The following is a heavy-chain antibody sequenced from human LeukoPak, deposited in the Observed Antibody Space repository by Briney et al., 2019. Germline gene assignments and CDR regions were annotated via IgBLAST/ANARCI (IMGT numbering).Heavy chain of an antibody. D-gene: IGHD3-22*01. Sequence: ASVKVSCKASGGTFSSYAISWVRQAPGQGLEWMGGIIPIFGTANYAQKFQGRVTITTDESTSTAYMELSSLRSEDTAVYYCATAFYDSSGYYGGVLDYWGQGTLATVSS. CDR2: IIPIFGTA. J-gene: IGHJ4*02. V-gene: IGHV1-69*05. CDR1: GGTFSSYA. CDR3: ATAFYDSSGYYGGVLDY.